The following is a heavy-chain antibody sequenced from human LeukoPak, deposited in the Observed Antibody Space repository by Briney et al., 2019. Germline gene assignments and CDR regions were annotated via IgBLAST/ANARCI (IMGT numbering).Heavy chain of an antibody. CDR3: AGLRGYSNS. V-gene: IGHV4-39*01. Sequence: PSETLSLTCTVSGGSISSGSYYWGWIRQPPGKGLEWIGSIFYSGSTYYNLSLKSRVTISVDTSKSQFSLKLNSVTAADTAVYYCAGLRGYSNSWGQGTLVTVSS. CDR2: IFYSGST. D-gene: IGHD5-18*01. J-gene: IGHJ5*02. CDR1: GGSISSGSYY.